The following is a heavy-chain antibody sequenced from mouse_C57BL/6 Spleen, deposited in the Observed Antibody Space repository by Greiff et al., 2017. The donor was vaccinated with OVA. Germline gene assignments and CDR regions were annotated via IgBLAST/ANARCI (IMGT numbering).Heavy chain of an antibody. CDR1: GYTFTSYW. Sequence: QVQLKQPGAELVKPVASVKLSCKASGYTFTSYWMQWVKQRPGQGLELIGEIDPSDSYTNYNQKFKGKATLTVDTSSSTAYMQLSSLTSEDSAVYYCARWYYGNFAYWGQGTLVTVSA. V-gene: IGHV1-50*01. CDR3: ARWYYGNFAY. D-gene: IGHD2-1*01. J-gene: IGHJ3*01. CDR2: IDPSDSYT.